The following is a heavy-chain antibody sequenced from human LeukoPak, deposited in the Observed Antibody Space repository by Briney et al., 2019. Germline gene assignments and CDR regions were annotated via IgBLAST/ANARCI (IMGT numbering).Heavy chain of an antibody. D-gene: IGHD7-27*01. CDR1: GFTFSSYA. Sequence: GGSLRLSCAASGFTFSSYAMSWVRQAPGKGLEWVSAISGSGGSTCYADSVKGRFTISRDNSKNTLYLQMNSLRVEDTAVYYCARDPPGAHFDYWGQGTLVTVSS. CDR3: ARDPPGAHFDY. CDR2: ISGSGGST. J-gene: IGHJ4*02. V-gene: IGHV3-23*01.